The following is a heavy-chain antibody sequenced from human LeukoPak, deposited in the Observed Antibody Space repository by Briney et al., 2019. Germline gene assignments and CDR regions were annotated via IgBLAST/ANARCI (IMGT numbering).Heavy chain of an antibody. CDR1: GFTFSSYS. D-gene: IGHD3-3*01. CDR3: ARPSSITIFGVGFDY. Sequence: PGGSLRLSCAASGFTFSSYSMNWVRQAPGKGLEWVSSISSSSSYIYYADSVKGRFTISRDNAKNSLYLQMNSLRAEDTAVYYCARPSSITIFGVGFDYWGQGTLVTVSS. V-gene: IGHV3-21*01. CDR2: ISSSSSYI. J-gene: IGHJ4*02.